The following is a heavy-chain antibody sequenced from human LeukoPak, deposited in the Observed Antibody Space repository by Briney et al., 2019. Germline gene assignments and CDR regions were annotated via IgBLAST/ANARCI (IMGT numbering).Heavy chain of an antibody. D-gene: IGHD6-13*01. CDR3: ARDYPRSSDWYGRDHY. V-gene: IGHV1-8*01. CDR1: GYTFTSYD. Sequence: ASVKVSCKASGYTFTSYDVNWFRQATGQGLEWMGWMNPNSGNTGYAQKFQGRVSLTRDTSISTAFMELRSLRSDDTAVYYCARDYPRSSDWYGRDHYWGQGTLVTVSS. CDR2: MNPNSGNT. J-gene: IGHJ4*02.